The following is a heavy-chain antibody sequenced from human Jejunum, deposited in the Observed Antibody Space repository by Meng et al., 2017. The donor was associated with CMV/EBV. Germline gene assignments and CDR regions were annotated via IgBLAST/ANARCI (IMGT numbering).Heavy chain of an antibody. Sequence: QITLKESGPAPVKPTQTLTLTDTFSGFSLSTHGLDVGWIRQPPGKALKWLALTFCDDAKRYRPSLNNILTIARDTSKNQVVLTMTNMDPVDTATYYCAHSYCSAGTCYSFYYWGPGTLVTVSS. CDR2: TFCDDAK. D-gene: IGHD2-15*01. V-gene: IGHV2-5*02. CDR3: AHSYCSAGTCYSFYY. J-gene: IGHJ4*02. CDR1: GFSLSTHGLD.